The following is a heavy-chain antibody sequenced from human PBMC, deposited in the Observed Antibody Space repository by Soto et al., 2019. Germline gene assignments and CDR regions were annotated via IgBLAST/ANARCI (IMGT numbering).Heavy chain of an antibody. CDR3: AKDDGSDWYSCDY. J-gene: IGHJ4*02. CDR2: ISRSGGIT. CDR1: GFTFTSYA. V-gene: IGHV3-23*01. Sequence: EVQLLESGGGLVQPGGSLSLSCAASGFTFTSYAMSWVRQAPGKGLEWVSTISRSGGITYYADSVKGRFTISRDNSKNTLYLQMNSLRAEDTAVYYCAKDDGSDWYSCDYWGQGTLVTVSS. D-gene: IGHD6-19*01.